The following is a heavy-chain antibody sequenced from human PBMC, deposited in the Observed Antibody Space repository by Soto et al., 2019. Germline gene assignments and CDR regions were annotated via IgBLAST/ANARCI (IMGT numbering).Heavy chain of an antibody. CDR2: IYTSGST. D-gene: IGHD6-19*01. Sequence: TSETLSLTCTVSGGSISSYYWSWIRQPAGKGLEWIGRIYTSGSTYYNPSLKSRVTISLDRSKNHFSLKLSSVSAADTAVYYCARAQWLVLDYWGQGTLVTVSS. V-gene: IGHV4-4*07. J-gene: IGHJ4*02. CDR3: ARAQWLVLDY. CDR1: GGSISSYY.